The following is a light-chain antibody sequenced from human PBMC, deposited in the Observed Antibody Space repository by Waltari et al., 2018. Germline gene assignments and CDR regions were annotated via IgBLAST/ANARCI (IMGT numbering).Light chain of an antibody. Sequence: ETVLTQSPGTLALSAGERATLSCRARQSIGSSLAWYQHIPGQAPRLLFYDATSWATGIPARFSGSGSGTDFTLTISSLEPDDFAAYYCQQRNNWPRTFGQGTKVDIK. CDR1: QSIGSS. CDR2: DAT. CDR3: QQRNNWPRT. V-gene: IGKV3-11*01. J-gene: IGKJ1*01.